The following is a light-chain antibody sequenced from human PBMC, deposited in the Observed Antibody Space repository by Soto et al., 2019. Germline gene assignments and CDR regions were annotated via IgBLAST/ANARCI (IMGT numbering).Light chain of an antibody. CDR3: QQYNNWPPGGIT. CDR1: QSVSSN. V-gene: IGKV3-15*01. CDR2: GAS. J-gene: IGKJ5*01. Sequence: EIVMTQSPATLSVSPGERATLSCRASQSVSSNLAWYQQKPGQAPRLLIYGASTRATGIPARFSGSGSGTEFTLTISSLQSEDFAVYDCQQYNNWPPGGITFGQGTRLEIK.